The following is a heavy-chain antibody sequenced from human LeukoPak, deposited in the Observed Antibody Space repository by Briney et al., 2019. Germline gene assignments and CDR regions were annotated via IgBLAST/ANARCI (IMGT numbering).Heavy chain of an antibody. CDR3: AKGSGWRVYRYYFDY. J-gene: IGHJ4*02. Sequence: GGSPRLSCAASGFTFDDYAMHWVRQAPGKGLEWVSGISWNSGSIGYADSVKGRFTISRDNAKNSLYLQMNSLRAEDTALYYCAKGSGWRVYRYYFDYWGQGTLVTVSS. D-gene: IGHD6-19*01. CDR2: ISWNSGSI. CDR1: GFTFDDYA. V-gene: IGHV3-9*01.